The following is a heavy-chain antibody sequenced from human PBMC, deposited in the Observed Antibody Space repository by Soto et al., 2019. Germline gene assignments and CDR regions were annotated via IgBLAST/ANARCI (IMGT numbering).Heavy chain of an antibody. V-gene: IGHV3-23*01. CDR3: AKGGRCSGGSCYFYFDY. CDR1: GFTFSSYA. J-gene: IGHJ4*02. Sequence: EVQLLESGGGLVQPGGSLRLSCAASGFTFSSYAMSWVRRAPGKGLEWVSAISVSGGSTYDADSVKVRFTISRDNSKNTLYLQMNSLRAEDTAVYYCAKGGRCSGGSCYFYFDYWGQGTLVTVSS. D-gene: IGHD2-15*01. CDR2: ISVSGGST.